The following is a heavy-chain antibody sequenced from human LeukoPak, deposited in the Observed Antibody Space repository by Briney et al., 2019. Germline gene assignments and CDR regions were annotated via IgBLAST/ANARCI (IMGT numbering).Heavy chain of an antibody. CDR3: ARESIAARVIDY. Sequence: SETLSLTCTVSGYSISSGYYWGWIRQPPGKGLEWIGSIYHSGSTYYNPSLKSRVTISVDTSKNQFSLKLSSVTAADTAVYYCARESIAARVIDYWGQGTLVTVSS. D-gene: IGHD6-6*01. V-gene: IGHV4-38-2*02. CDR1: GYSISSGYY. J-gene: IGHJ4*02. CDR2: IYHSGST.